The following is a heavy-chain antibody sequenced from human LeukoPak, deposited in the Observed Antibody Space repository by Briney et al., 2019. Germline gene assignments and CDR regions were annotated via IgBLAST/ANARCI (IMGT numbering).Heavy chain of an antibody. D-gene: IGHD5-12*01. Sequence: SQTLSLTCTVSGGSISSGGYYWSWLRQHPGKGLEWIGYIYYSGSTYYNPSLKSRVTISVDTSKNQFSLKLSSVTAADTAVYYCASEVIVATIWGNWFDPWGRGTLVTVSS. V-gene: IGHV4-31*03. CDR1: GGSISSGGYY. CDR3: ASEVIVATIWGNWFDP. J-gene: IGHJ5*02. CDR2: IYYSGST.